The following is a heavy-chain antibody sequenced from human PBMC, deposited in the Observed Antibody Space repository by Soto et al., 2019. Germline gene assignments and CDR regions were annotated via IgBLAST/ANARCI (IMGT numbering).Heavy chain of an antibody. V-gene: IGHV5-51*01. CDR1: GYSFTSYW. CDR2: IYPGDSDT. J-gene: IGHJ6*02. D-gene: IGHD3-10*01. Sequence: PGESLKISCKGSGYSFTSYWIGWVRQMPGKGLEWMGIIYPGDSDTRYSPSFQGQVTISADKSISTAYLQWSSLKASDTAMYYCARQAVVVVAATPVPYYYGSGSYYTEYGMDVWGQGTTVTVSS. CDR3: ARQAVVVVAATPVPYYYGSGSYYTEYGMDV.